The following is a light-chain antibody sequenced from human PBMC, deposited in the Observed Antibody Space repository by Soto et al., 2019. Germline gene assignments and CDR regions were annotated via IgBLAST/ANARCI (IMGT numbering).Light chain of an antibody. J-gene: IGKJ2*01. CDR3: QQYNT. V-gene: IGKV1-5*01. CDR1: QSISSW. CDR2: DAS. Sequence: DIQMTQSPSTLSASVGDRVTITCRASQSISSWLAWYQQKPGKAPKLLIYDASSLESGVPSRFSGSGSGTEFTLTISSLQPDDFATYYYQQYNTFGQGTKLEIK.